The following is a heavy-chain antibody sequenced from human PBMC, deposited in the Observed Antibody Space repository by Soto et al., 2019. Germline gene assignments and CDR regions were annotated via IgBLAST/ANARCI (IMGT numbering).Heavy chain of an antibody. CDR2: ISGDGSST. CDR1: GFTFSNYW. J-gene: IGHJ5*02. Sequence: GGSLRLSCAASGFTFSNYWMHWVRQVPGKGLVWVSRISGDGSSTSYADSVKGRFIISRDNAKNMMYLQMNSLRAEDTAAYLCARAFTSSWYWWFDPWGQGTLVTVSS. CDR3: ARAFTSSWYWWFDP. V-gene: IGHV3-74*01. D-gene: IGHD6-13*01.